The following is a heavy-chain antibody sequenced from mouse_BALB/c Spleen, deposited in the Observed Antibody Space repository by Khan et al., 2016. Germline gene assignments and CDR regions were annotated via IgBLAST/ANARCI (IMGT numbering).Heavy chain of an antibody. J-gene: IGHJ3*01. CDR2: INTETGEP. CDR1: GYTFTDYS. CDR3: APITTVPFAY. D-gene: IGHD1-1*01. Sequence: QVQLKQSGPELKKPGETVKIFCKASGYTFTDYSMHWVKQAPGKGLKWMGWINTETGEPTYADDFKGRFAFSLETSASTAYLQINNLKNADTATYFCAPITTVPFAYWGQGTLVTVSA. V-gene: IGHV9-2-1*01.